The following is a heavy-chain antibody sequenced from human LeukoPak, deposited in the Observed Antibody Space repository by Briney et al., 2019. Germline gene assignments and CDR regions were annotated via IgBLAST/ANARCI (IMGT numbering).Heavy chain of an antibody. Sequence: SEALSLTCTVSGGSIRSYYWGWIRQPPGKGLEWIGYIHYSESTKYNPSLKSRVTMSVDTSKNQFSLKLSSVTAADTAVYYCASRSGSFSDALDIWGQGTLVTVSS. CDR2: IHYSEST. V-gene: IGHV4-59*08. CDR1: GGSIRSYY. CDR3: ASRSGSFSDALDI. J-gene: IGHJ3*02. D-gene: IGHD3-10*01.